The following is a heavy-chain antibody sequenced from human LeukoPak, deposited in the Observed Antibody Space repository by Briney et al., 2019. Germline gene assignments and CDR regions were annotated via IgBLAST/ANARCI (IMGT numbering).Heavy chain of an antibody. V-gene: IGHV4-59*02. D-gene: IGHD2-21*02. CDR3: ARDRGGDHCFDY. CDR1: GGSVSSYY. J-gene: IGHJ4*02. Sequence: SETLSLTCTVSGGSVSSYYWSWIRQPPGKELEWIGYIYYSGSTNYNPSLKSRVTISVDTSKNQFPLNLSSVTAADTAVYYCARDRGGDHCFDYWGQGTLVTVSS. CDR2: IYYSGST.